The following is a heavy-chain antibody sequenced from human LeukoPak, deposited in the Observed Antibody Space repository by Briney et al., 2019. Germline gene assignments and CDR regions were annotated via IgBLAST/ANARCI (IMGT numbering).Heavy chain of an antibody. CDR3: ARDSSGYDTDPFDY. Sequence: GGSLRLSCAASGFTFSSYSMNWVRQAPGKGLEWVSSISSSSYIYYADSVKGRFTISRDNAKNSLYLQMNSLRAEDTAVYYCARDSSGYDTDPFDYWGQGTLVTVSS. CDR1: GFTFSSYS. D-gene: IGHD5-12*01. V-gene: IGHV3-21*01. J-gene: IGHJ4*02. CDR2: ISSSSYI.